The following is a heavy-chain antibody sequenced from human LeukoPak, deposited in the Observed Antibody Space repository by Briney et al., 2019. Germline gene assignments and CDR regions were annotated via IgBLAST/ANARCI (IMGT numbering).Heavy chain of an antibody. CDR2: IDPSDSST. CDR1: GYNFGTYW. J-gene: IGHJ4*02. CDR3: ARLSDY. Sequence: GESPRISFKGSGYNFGTYWISWVRQMPGKGLEWMGKIDPSDSSTNYSPSFEGHVTISADKSTNTAYLQWSSLKASDTAMYFCARLSDYWGQGTLVTVSS. V-gene: IGHV5-10-1*01.